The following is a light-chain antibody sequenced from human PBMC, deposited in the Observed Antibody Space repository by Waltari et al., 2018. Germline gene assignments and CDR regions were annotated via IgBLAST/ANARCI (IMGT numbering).Light chain of an antibody. CDR3: QQYYNTAST. Sequence: DIVMTQSPDSLAVSLGETATINCKSSQTLLYTSNNKNYLAWYQHRGGQPPKLLIYWASTRQSGVPDRFSGSGSGTDFTLTISSLQAEDVAVYYCQQYYNTASTFGRGTKVEIK. J-gene: IGKJ4*02. CDR1: QTLLYTSNNKNY. CDR2: WAS. V-gene: IGKV4-1*01.